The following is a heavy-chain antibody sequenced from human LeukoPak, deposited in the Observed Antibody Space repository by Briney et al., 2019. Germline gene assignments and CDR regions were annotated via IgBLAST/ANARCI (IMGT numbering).Heavy chain of an antibody. Sequence: GGSLRLSCAASGFTFSDYYMSWIRQAPGKGLEWVSYISSSSSYTNYADYVKGRFTISRDNAKNSLYLQMNSLRAEDTAVYYCARDKGYSYGLDYWGQGTLVTVSS. J-gene: IGHJ4*02. D-gene: IGHD5-18*01. V-gene: IGHV3-11*05. CDR3: ARDKGYSYGLDY. CDR2: ISSSSSYT. CDR1: GFTFSDYY.